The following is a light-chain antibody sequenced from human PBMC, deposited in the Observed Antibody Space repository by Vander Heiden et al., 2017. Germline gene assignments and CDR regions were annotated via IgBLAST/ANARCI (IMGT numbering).Light chain of an antibody. CDR3: QQYGSSPPVYT. Sequence: EIVLPQSPGTLSLSPGERATLSCRASQSVSSSYLAWYQQKPGQAPRLLIYGASSRATGIPDRFSGSGSGTDFTLTISRLEPEDFAVYYCQQYGSSPPVYTFGQGTKLEIK. CDR2: GAS. CDR1: QSVSSSY. V-gene: IGKV3-20*01. J-gene: IGKJ2*01.